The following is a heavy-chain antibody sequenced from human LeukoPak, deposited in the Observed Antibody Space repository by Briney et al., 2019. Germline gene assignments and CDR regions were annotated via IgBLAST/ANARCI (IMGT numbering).Heavy chain of an antibody. J-gene: IGHJ4*02. CDR1: GYRFGDYS. CDR2: ISSTGATI. D-gene: IGHD3-22*01. Sequence: PGGSLRLSCAASGYRFGDYSVNWVRQAPGKGLEWLSYISSTGATIYYADSVKGRFTISRDNARNSLYLQMNSLRAEDTAVYYCARDGWNYYDGSGSCWGQGTLVTVSS. CDR3: ARDGWNYYDGSGSC. V-gene: IGHV3-48*01.